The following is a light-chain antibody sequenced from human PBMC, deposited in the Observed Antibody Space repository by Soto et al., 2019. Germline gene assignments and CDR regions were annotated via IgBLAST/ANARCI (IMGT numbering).Light chain of an antibody. Sequence: EIVLTQSPFTLSLSPGERATLSCRASQSVSSSYLAWYQQIPGQAPRLLIYGASSRATGIPDRFSGSGSGTDFTLTISRLEPADFAVYYCQQYDSSPWTFGQGTKVDIK. J-gene: IGKJ1*01. CDR2: GAS. CDR3: QQYDSSPWT. V-gene: IGKV3-20*01. CDR1: QSVSSSY.